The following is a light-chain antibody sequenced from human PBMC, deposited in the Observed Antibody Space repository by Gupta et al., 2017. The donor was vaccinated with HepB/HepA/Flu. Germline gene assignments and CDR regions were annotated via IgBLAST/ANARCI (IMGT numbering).Light chain of an antibody. CDR3: QQYYSTPRT. V-gene: IGKV4-1*01. CDR1: QSVLYSSNNKNY. CDR2: WAS. Sequence: DIVLTQSPDSLAVSLGERDTINCKSSQSVLYSSNNKNYLSWYQQRPGQPPKLLIYWASTREAGVPDRFSGSGSGTECTLTISSLQAEDVAVYYCQQYYSTPRTFGQGTKVEV. J-gene: IGKJ1*01.